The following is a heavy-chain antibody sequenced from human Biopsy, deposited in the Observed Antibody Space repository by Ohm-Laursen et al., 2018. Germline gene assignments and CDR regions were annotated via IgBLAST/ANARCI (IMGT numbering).Heavy chain of an antibody. D-gene: IGHD3-3*01. CDR3: ARVPAYPSIDGYYGLDL. J-gene: IGHJ2*01. Sequence: SVKVSCKASGYTFAGYYLHWVRQAPGHGLEWMGWINPNSGNANYAQSFQGRLTVTRDTSISTAYMELTSLTFDDTAIYYCARVPAYPSIDGYYGLDLWGRGTLVTVSS. CDR2: INPNSGNA. CDR1: GYTFAGYY. V-gene: IGHV1-2*02.